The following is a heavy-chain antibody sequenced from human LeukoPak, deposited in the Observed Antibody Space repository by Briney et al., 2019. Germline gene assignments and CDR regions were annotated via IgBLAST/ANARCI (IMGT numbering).Heavy chain of an antibody. J-gene: IGHJ4*02. CDR3: AVGNHDFWSGPPDY. CDR1: GGSISSYY. CDR2: IYYSGST. V-gene: IGHV4-59*01. Sequence: PSETLSLTCAVSGGSISSYYWSWIRQPPGKGLEWIGYIYYSGSTNYNPSLKSRVTISVDTSKNQFSLKLSSVTAADTAVYYCAVGNHDFWSGPPDYWGQGTLVTVSS. D-gene: IGHD3-3*01.